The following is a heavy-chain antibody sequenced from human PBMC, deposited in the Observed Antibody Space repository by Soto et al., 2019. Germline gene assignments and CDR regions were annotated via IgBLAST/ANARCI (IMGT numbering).Heavy chain of an antibody. CDR1: GFTVSSNY. D-gene: IGHD2-15*01. J-gene: IGHJ4*02. CDR2: IYSGGST. V-gene: IGHV3-53*02. CDR3: ARAPKRAAPFDY. Sequence: EVQLVETGGGLIQPGGSLRLSCAASGFTVSSNYMSWVRQAPGKGLEWVSVIYSGGSTYYADSVKGRFTISRDNSKNTLYLQMNSLRAEDTAVYYCARAPKRAAPFDYWGQGTLVTVSS.